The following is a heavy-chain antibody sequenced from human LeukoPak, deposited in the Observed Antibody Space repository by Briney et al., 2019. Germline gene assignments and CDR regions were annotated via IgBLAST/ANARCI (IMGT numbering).Heavy chain of an antibody. V-gene: IGHV4-39*01. CDR2: IYYRGST. CDR3: ATTGRSIAVAGRDDAFDI. CDR1: GGSISSSYYY. J-gene: IGHJ3*02. Sequence: SETLSLTCTVSGGSISSSYYYWGWIRQPPGKGLEWIGSIYYRGSTYYNPSLKSRVTISVETSKNQFSLKLSSVTATDTSVYYCATTGRSIAVAGRDDAFDIWGQGTMVTVSS. D-gene: IGHD6-19*01.